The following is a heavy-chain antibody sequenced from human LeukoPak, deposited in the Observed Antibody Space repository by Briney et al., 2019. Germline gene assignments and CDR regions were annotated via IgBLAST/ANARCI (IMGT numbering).Heavy chain of an antibody. J-gene: IGHJ3*02. CDR3: ARRSAITMIVVVRYDAFDI. V-gene: IGHV4-39*01. Sequence: SETLSLTCTVSGGSISSSSYYWGWIRQPPGKGLEWIGSIYYSGSTYYNPSLKSRLTISVDTSKNQFSLKLSSVTAADTAVYYCARRSAITMIVVVRYDAFDIWGQGTMVTVSS. CDR2: IYYSGST. CDR1: GGSISSSSYY. D-gene: IGHD3-22*01.